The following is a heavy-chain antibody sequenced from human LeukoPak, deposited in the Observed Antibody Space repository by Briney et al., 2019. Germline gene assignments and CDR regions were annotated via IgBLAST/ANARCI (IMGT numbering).Heavy chain of an antibody. CDR1: GGSISSSNW. D-gene: IGHD4-17*01. CDR2: IYRSGST. CDR3: ARASHDYGDYSHFDY. Sequence: TLSLTCAVSGGSISSSNWWTWVRQPPGKGLEWIGEIYRSGSTNYNPSLKSRVTISVDKSKNQFSLKLSSLTAADTAVYYCARASHDYGDYSHFDYWGQGTLVTVSS. V-gene: IGHV4-4*02. J-gene: IGHJ4*02.